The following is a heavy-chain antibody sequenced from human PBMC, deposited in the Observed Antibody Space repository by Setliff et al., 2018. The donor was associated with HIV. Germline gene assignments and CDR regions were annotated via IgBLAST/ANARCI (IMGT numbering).Heavy chain of an antibody. D-gene: IGHD3-10*01. J-gene: IGHJ5*02. CDR3: ARARGPPLPVLDL. CDR2: IYYRGSA. V-gene: IGHV4-39*07. CDR1: GGSISTTNCY. Sequence: SETLSLTCSVSGGSISTTNCYWGWVRQPPGKGLEWIGIIYYRGSAYYDLSLKSRVTLSVDTSKNSFSLNLTSVTAADTAVYFCARARGPPLPVLDLWGQGTLVTVSS.